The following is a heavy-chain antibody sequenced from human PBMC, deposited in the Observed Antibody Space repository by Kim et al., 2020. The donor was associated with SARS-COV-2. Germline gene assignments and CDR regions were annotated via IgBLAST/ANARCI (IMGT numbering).Heavy chain of an antibody. CDR3: ARDMDPTVYDY. CDR1: GYTFKSYP. Sequence: ASVKVSCKAYGYTFKSYPIHWLRQAPGQRPEWMGWINAANDETHYSQKFQGRVTITRDTSANTAYMELRRLTTKDTAIYYCARDMDPTVYDYWGQGTLVTVPS. V-gene: IGHV1-3*01. D-gene: IGHD4-4*01. CDR2: INAANDET. J-gene: IGHJ4*02.